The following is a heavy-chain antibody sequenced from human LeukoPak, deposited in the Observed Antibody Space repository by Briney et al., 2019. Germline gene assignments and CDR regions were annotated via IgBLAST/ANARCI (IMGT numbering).Heavy chain of an antibody. CDR2: VYSSGST. D-gene: IGHD2-15*01. CDR1: GGSISGYY. CDR3: ARAQLNFLVDFGMDV. Sequence: SETLSLTCTVSGGSISGYYWSWIRQSPGKGLEWIAYVYSSGSTNYNPSLYGRVTISLDTSKNQFSLKLSSVTAADTAVYYCARAQLNFLVDFGMDVWGQGTTVTVSS. J-gene: IGHJ6*02. V-gene: IGHV4-59*01.